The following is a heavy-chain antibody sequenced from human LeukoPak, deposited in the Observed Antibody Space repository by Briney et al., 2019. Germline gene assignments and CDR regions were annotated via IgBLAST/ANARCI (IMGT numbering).Heavy chain of an antibody. CDR1: GFTFDDYA. CDR2: ISWNSGSI. CDR3: AKDQLRYFDWFHYGMDV. V-gene: IGHV3-9*01. J-gene: IGHJ6*02. D-gene: IGHD3-9*01. Sequence: PGRSLRLSCAASGFTFDDYAMHWVRQAPGKGLEWVSGISWNSGSIGYADSVKGRFTISRENAKNSLYLQMNSLRAEDTALYYCAKDQLRYFDWFHYGMDVWGQGTTVTVSS.